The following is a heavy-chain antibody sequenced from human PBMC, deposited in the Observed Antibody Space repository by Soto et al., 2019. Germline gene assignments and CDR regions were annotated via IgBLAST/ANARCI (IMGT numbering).Heavy chain of an antibody. CDR1: GGSISTVDYW. CDR3: ARVPSGDKVDS. CDR2: IYDGGRT. J-gene: IGHJ4*02. D-gene: IGHD7-27*01. V-gene: IGHV4-30-4*01. Sequence: QVQLQESGPGLVKPSQTLSLTCTVSGGSISTVDYWWSWIRQSPDIGLEWIGHIYDGGRTYNNLSLESRVTMSVDTSTSQISLTLSSVSSADTAVYYCARVPSGDKVDSWGQGTLVTVSS.